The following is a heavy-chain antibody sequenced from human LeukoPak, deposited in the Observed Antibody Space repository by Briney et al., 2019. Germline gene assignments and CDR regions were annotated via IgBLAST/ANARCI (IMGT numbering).Heavy chain of an antibody. V-gene: IGHV3-30*02. Sequence: GSLRLSCAASGFTFSSYGMHWVRQAPGKGLEWVAFIRSDGSNKYYADSVKGRFTISRDNSKNTLYLQMNSLRAEDTAVYYCAKDISSWYDGCYSMDVWGKGTTVTISS. CDR3: AKDISSWYDGCYSMDV. D-gene: IGHD6-13*01. J-gene: IGHJ6*03. CDR2: IRSDGSNK. CDR1: GFTFSSYG.